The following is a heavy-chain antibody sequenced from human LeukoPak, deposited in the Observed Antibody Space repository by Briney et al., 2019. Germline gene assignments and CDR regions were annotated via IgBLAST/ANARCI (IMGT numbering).Heavy chain of an antibody. CDR3: AKDGDQQLSLARDAFDI. D-gene: IGHD5-18*01. CDR2: ISGSGGST. Sequence: GGSLRLSCAASGFTFSSYAMSWVRQAPGKGLEWVSAISGSGGSTYYADSVKGRFTISRDNSKNTLYLQMNSLRAEDTAVYYCAKDGDQQLSLARDAFDIWGQGTMVTVSS. CDR1: GFTFSSYA. V-gene: IGHV3-23*01. J-gene: IGHJ3*02.